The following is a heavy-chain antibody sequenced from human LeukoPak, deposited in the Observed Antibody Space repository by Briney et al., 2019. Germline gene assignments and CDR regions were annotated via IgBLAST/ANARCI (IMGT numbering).Heavy chain of an antibody. CDR2: IIPIFGTA. V-gene: IGHV1-69*05. CDR3: AGVNSSWYGGFDY. J-gene: IGHJ4*02. Sequence: SSVKVSCKASGGTFSSYAISWVRQAPGQGLEWMGGIIPIFGTANYAQKFQGRVTITTDESTSTAYMELSSLRSEDTAVYYCAGVNSSWYGGFDYWGQGTLVTVSS. CDR1: GGTFSSYA. D-gene: IGHD6-13*01.